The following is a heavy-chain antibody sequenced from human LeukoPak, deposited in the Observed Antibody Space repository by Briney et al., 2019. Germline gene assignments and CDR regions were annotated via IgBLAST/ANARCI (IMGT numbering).Heavy chain of an antibody. Sequence: PGRSLRLSCAASGFIFSSYGMHWVRQAPGKGLEWVAVISYDGSNKYHADSVKGRFTISRDNSKNTLYLQMNSLRAEDTAVYYCAKAREADYWGQGTLVTVSS. J-gene: IGHJ4*02. CDR1: GFIFSSYG. CDR2: ISYDGSNK. CDR3: AKAREADY. V-gene: IGHV3-30*18.